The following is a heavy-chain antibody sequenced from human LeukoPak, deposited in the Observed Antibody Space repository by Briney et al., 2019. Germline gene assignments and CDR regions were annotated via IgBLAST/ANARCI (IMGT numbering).Heavy chain of an antibody. CDR1: GFTFSSYA. J-gene: IGHJ5*02. Sequence: GGSLRLSCAASGFTFSSYAMCWVRQAPGKGLEWVSAISGSGGSTYYAASVKGRFTISRDNSKNTLYLQMNSLRAEDTAVYYCAKSAAATRNNWFDPWGQGTLVTVSS. CDR3: AKSAAATRNNWFDP. V-gene: IGHV3-23*01. CDR2: ISGSGGST. D-gene: IGHD2-15*01.